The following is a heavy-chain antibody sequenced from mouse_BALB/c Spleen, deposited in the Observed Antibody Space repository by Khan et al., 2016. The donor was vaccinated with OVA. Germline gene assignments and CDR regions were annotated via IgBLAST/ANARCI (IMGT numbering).Heavy chain of an antibody. J-gene: IGHJ4*01. Sequence: VELVESGPGLVAPSQSLSITCTISGFSLTNYGVHRVRQPPGKGLEWLVLMWSDGSATYNSALKSRLTISMDNSKSQVFLKMHSLQTDDTAMYFCARQPYYHYNVMDYWGQGTSVTVSS. CDR2: MWSDGSA. CDR3: ARQPYYHYNVMDY. CDR1: GFSLTNYG. V-gene: IGHV2-6-1*01. D-gene: IGHD2-10*01.